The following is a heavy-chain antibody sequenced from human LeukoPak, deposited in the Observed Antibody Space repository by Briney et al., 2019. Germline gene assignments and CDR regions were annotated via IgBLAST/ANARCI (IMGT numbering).Heavy chain of an antibody. V-gene: IGHV4-59*12. D-gene: IGHD3-22*01. CDR3: AREGLRYYYDRSGYPPAY. J-gene: IGHJ4*02. Sequence: SETLSLTCSVSGASISTYYWSWIRQPPGKRLEWIGYFYDTGTTKYNPSLKSRVTISLDTSKNQFSLKLSSVTAADTAVYYCAREGLRYYYDRSGYPPAYWGQGTLVTVSS. CDR1: GASISTYY. CDR2: FYDTGTT.